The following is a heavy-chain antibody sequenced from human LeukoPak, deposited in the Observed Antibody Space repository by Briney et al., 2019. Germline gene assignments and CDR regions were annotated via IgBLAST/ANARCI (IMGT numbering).Heavy chain of an antibody. Sequence: PGGSLRLSCAASGFTFSSYAMHWVRQAPGKGLEWVAVISYDGSNKYYADSVKGRFTISRDDSKNTLYLQMNSLRAEDTAVYYCASVSRDGYNSGWAWYFDLWGRGTLVTVSS. V-gene: IGHV3-30*04. CDR1: GFTFSSYA. D-gene: IGHD5-24*01. CDR2: ISYDGSNK. CDR3: ASVSRDGYNSGWAWYFDL. J-gene: IGHJ2*01.